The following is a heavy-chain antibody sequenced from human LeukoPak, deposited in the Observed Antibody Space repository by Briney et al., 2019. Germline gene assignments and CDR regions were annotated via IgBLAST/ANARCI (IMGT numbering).Heavy chain of an antibody. Sequence: SQTLSLTCTVSGGSISSGDYYWSWIRQPPGKGLEWIGYIYYSGSTYYNPSLKSRVTISVDTSKNQFSLKLSFVTAADTAVYYCASSASSSFAFDIWGQGTMVTVSS. CDR1: GGSISSGDYY. CDR3: ASSASSSFAFDI. CDR2: IYYSGST. D-gene: IGHD6-6*01. J-gene: IGHJ3*02. V-gene: IGHV4-30-4*01.